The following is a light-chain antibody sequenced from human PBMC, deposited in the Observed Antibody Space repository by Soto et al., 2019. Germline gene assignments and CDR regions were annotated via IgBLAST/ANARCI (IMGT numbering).Light chain of an antibody. CDR2: DGS. CDR1: SSAVGSYRL. J-gene: IGLJ1*01. CDR3: CSSAPSKTFV. Sequence: QSALTQPASVSGSPGQTITISCTRSSSAVGSYRLVSWYQHHPGKVPNLIIYDGSKRPSGLSKRFSGSEADNTASLTISGLQAEDEADYYCCSSAPSKTFVFGTGTKVTVL. V-gene: IGLV2-23*01.